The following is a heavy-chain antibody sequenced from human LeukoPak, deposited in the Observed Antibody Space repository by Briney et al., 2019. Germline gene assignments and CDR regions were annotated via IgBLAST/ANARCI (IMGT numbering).Heavy chain of an antibody. CDR1: GFTLSNYW. Sequence: GGSLRLSCAASGFTLSNYWMHWVRQAPGKGLVWVSRINSDGSSTIYADSVKGRFTISRDNAKNTLYLQMNSLRAEDTALYYCAKDVSSYGLGSYSYFDYWGQGTLVTVSS. CDR3: AKDVSSYGLGSYSYFDY. J-gene: IGHJ4*02. CDR2: INSDGSST. D-gene: IGHD3-10*01. V-gene: IGHV3-74*01.